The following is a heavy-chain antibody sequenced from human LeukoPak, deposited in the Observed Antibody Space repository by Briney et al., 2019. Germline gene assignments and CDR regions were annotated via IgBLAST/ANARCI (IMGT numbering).Heavy chain of an antibody. CDR2: ISASGGLT. J-gene: IGHJ4*02. CDR3: AKDHRNWSGFSTAYYFDY. Sequence: PGGSLRLSCAASGFTFSTYAMHWVRQAPGKGLEWVSVISASGGLTYYTDSMKGRFTISRDNSKNTLYLQMNTLRADDTAIYYCAKDHRNWSGFSTAYYFDYWGQGTLVTVSS. V-gene: IGHV3-23*01. D-gene: IGHD1-1*01. CDR1: GFTFSTYA.